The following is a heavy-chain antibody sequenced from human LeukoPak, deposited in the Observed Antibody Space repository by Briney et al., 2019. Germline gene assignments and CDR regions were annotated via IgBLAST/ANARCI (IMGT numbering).Heavy chain of an antibody. CDR3: VRGVRDVAAPLYYMDV. CDR1: GFTFSSYW. D-gene: IGHD6-13*01. J-gene: IGHJ6*03. CDR2: IYYSGNN. Sequence: GSLRLSCAASGFTFSSYWMSWIRQPPGKGLEWIGSIYYSGNNYYNPSLRSRVTLSVDTSKNQFSLKLSSVTAADTAVYYCVRGVRDVAAPLYYMDVWGKGTTVTVSS. V-gene: IGHV4-39*07.